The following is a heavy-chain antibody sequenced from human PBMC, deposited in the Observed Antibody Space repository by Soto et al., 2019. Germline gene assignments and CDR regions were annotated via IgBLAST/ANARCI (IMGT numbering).Heavy chain of an antibody. J-gene: IGHJ4*02. D-gene: IGHD1-26*01. CDR2: INAGNGNT. V-gene: IGHV1-3*01. Sequence: ASVKVSCKASGYTFTSYAMHWVRQAPGQRLEWMGWINAGNGNTKYSQKFQGRVTITTDTSASTAYMELSSLRSEDTAVYYCAKVIVEWELLNAFDSWGQGTLVTVSS. CDR1: GYTFTSYA. CDR3: AKVIVEWELLNAFDS.